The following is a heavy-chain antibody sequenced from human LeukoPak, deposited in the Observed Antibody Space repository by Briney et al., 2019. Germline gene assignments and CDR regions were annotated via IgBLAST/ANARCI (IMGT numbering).Heavy chain of an antibody. V-gene: IGHV1-2*06. Sequence: ASVKVSCKASGGTFSSYAISWVRQAPGQGLEWMGRINPNSGGTNYAQKFQGRVTMTRDTSISTAYMELSRLRSDDTAVYYCARAPRIAQADYWGQGTLVTVSS. J-gene: IGHJ4*02. CDR2: INPNSGGT. CDR3: ARAPRIAQADY. CDR1: GGTFSSYA. D-gene: IGHD6-13*01.